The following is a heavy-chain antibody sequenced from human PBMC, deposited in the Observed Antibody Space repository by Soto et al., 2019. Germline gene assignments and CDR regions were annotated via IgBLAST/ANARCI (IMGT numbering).Heavy chain of an antibody. Sequence: QVQLVESGGGVVQPGRSLRLSCAASGFTFSSYGMHWVRQAPGKGLEWVAVIWYDGSNKYYADSVKGRFTISRDNSKNTLDLQMNSLRAEDTAVYYCARAGVVVRYYFDYWGQGTLVTVSS. CDR3: ARAGVVVRYYFDY. J-gene: IGHJ4*02. CDR1: GFTFSSYG. V-gene: IGHV3-33*01. D-gene: IGHD3-22*01. CDR2: IWYDGSNK.